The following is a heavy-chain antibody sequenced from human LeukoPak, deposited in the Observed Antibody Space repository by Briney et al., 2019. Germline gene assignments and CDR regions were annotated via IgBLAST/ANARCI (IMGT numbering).Heavy chain of an antibody. CDR2: IGGSGVAT. Sequence: PGGSLRLSCAVSGFAFSSYAMSWVRQAPGKGLEWISGIGGSGVATYYADSVKGRFTISRDNSKNALHLQMNSLRVDDTAVYYCTKGEVDGDYTPAFWGQGTLVTVSS. D-gene: IGHD4-17*01. J-gene: IGHJ4*02. V-gene: IGHV3-23*01. CDR1: GFAFSSYA. CDR3: TKGEVDGDYTPAF.